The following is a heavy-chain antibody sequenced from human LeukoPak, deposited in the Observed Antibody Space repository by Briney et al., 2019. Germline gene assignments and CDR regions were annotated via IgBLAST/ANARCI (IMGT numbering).Heavy chain of an antibody. CDR1: GGPFRGYY. CDR3: ARGKFDYGDYRFYYYYMDV. V-gene: IGHV4-34*01. D-gene: IGHD4-17*01. CDR2: INHSGIT. Sequence: SETLSLTCAVYGGPFRGYYWTWIRQPPGKGLEWIGEINHSGITNYNPSLKSRVTMPVDTFNHHFSLKLNSVAAADTSVYYCARGKFDYGDYRFYYYYMDVWGKGTTVTVSS. J-gene: IGHJ6*03.